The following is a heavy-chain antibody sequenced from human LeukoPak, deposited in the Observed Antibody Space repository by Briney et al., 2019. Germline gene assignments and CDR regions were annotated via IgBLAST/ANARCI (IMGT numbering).Heavy chain of an antibody. CDR1: GFTFSSYA. J-gene: IGHJ4*02. D-gene: IGHD2-15*01. CDR3: AKGRSGGSCNRGGCYFDY. V-gene: IGHV3-23*01. Sequence: PGTSLRLSCAASGFTFSSYAMSWVRQAPGKGLEWVSAISGSGGSTYYADSVKGRFTISRDNSKNTLYLQMNSLRAEDTAVYYCAKGRSGGSCNRGGCYFDYWGQGTLVTVSS. CDR2: ISGSGGST.